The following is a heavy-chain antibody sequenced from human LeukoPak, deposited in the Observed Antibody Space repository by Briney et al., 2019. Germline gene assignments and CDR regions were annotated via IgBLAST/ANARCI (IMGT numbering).Heavy chain of an antibody. J-gene: IGHJ3*02. CDR3: ARAETYYDFWSGYSSEIDAFDI. Sequence: ASVKVSCKASGYTFTDYYMHWVRQAPGQGLEWMGWINPNSGGTNYAHKFQGRVTLTRDTSISTADMELSRLRSDDTAVYYCARAETYYDFWSGYSSEIDAFDIWGQGTMVTVSS. CDR1: GYTFTDYY. CDR2: INPNSGGT. V-gene: IGHV1-2*02. D-gene: IGHD3-3*01.